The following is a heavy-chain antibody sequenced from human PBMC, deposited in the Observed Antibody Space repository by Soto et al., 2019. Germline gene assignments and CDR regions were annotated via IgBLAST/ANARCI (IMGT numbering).Heavy chain of an antibody. D-gene: IGHD3-22*01. J-gene: IGHJ5*02. Sequence: SVKVSCTPSGYTFTRHWMDWVRQAPGQGLEWMGIINPSDDTTAYARKFQGRVTVTRDTSTSTVYMELSSLRSEDTAIYYCARDHRRNDHGYSYWWFDPSGQGTLVTVS. V-gene: IGHV1-46*01. CDR3: ARDHRRNDHGYSYWWFDP. CDR2: INPSDDTT. CDR1: GYTFTRHW.